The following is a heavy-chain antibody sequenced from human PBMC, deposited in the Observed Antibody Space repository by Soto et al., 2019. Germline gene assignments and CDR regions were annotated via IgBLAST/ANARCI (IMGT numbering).Heavy chain of an antibody. CDR3: ARGSSGPDY. Sequence: GGSLRLSCAASGFTFSSYGMHWVRQAPGKGLEWVSSISSNSSYIYYADSLKGRFTISRDNAKKSLYLQMNSLRAEDTAVYYCARGSSGPDYWGQGILVTVSS. CDR1: GFTFSSYG. CDR2: ISSNSSYI. D-gene: IGHD6-19*01. J-gene: IGHJ4*02. V-gene: IGHV3-21*01.